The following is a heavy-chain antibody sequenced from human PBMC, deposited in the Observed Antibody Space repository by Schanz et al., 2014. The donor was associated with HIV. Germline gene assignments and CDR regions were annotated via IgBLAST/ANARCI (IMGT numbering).Heavy chain of an antibody. CDR2: FNPNSGGR. J-gene: IGHJ6*02. CDR3: ARDTAEVDTAMANYYYYGLDV. D-gene: IGHD5-18*01. CDR1: GYTFTGYY. V-gene: IGHV1-2*02. Sequence: QVQLVQSGAEVKKPGASVKVSCKASGYTFTGYYLHWIRQAPGQGLEWMGWFNPNSGGRIYPQKFEGRVTITTDTSTSTAYMELRSLRSDDTAVYYCARDTAEVDTAMANYYYYGLDVWGQGTTVTVSS.